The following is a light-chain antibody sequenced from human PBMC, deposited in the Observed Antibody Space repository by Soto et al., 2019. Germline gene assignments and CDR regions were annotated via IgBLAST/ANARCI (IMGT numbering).Light chain of an antibody. J-gene: IGKJ2*01. CDR2: GAS. Sequence: EIVMTQSPATLSVFPGERATLTCRASQSVSSSLAWYQQKPGQAPRLLIYGASTRATGIPARFSGSRSGTEFTLTISSLQSEDFAVYYCQQYNNWPLYTFGQGTKLEIK. CDR1: QSVSSS. CDR3: QQYNNWPLYT. V-gene: IGKV3-15*01.